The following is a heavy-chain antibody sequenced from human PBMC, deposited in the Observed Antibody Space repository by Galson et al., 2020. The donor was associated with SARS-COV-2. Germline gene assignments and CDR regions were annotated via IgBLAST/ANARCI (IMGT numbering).Heavy chain of an antibody. Sequence: TGGSLRLSGAASGFTFSSYSMNWVRQAPGKGLEWVSSIDSSGNYIYYADSLKGRFTISRDNAKNSLYLQMNSLRGDETAVYYCAPGRGPRYWGQGTLVTVSS. D-gene: IGHD6-25*01. J-gene: IGHJ4*02. CDR3: APGRGPRY. V-gene: IGHV3-21*01. CDR2: IDSSGNYI. CDR1: GFTFSSYS.